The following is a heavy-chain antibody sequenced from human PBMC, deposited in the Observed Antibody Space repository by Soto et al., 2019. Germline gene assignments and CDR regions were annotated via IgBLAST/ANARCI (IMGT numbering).Heavy chain of an antibody. D-gene: IGHD1-26*01. CDR3: TNSQGLPRADA. Sequence: PLETVSLTCDVSSSATGDHVGWIRQPPGKGVQWLGCFHRILYTYYRPSLTSRLAISVDMSRNLLSLSLASVTDADTAIYYCTNSQGLPRADARGRGILVTVSS. V-gene: IGHV4-38-2*01. CDR2: FHRILYT. J-gene: IGHJ5*02. CDR1: SSATGDH.